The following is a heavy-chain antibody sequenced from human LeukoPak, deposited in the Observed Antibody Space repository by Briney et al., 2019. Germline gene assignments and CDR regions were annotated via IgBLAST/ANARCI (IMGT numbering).Heavy chain of an antibody. V-gene: IGHV1-58*02. D-gene: IGHD5-24*01. CDR2: IVVGSGHT. Sequence: GASVKVSCKASGFTFSNSAMQWVRQARGQRLVWIGWIVVGSGHTNYAQKFQERVTITRDMSTSTAYMELNSLRFDDTAVYYCAADTLQVGSWGQGTLVTVSS. CDR3: AADTLQVGS. CDR1: GFTFSNSA. J-gene: IGHJ4*02.